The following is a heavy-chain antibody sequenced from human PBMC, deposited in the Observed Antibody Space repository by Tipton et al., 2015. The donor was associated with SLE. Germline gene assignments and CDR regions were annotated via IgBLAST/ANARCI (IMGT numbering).Heavy chain of an antibody. CDR2: ISGSGVST. CDR1: GLTFSGFA. Sequence: GSLRLSCVASGLTFSGFAMSWVRQAPGKGLEWVSGISGSGVSTYYADSVKGRLTISRDNSKNTLYLQIDSPRAEDTALYYCAKVPSFDLWSAYFDYWGQGTLVTVSS. CDR3: AKVPSFDLWSAYFDY. D-gene: IGHD3-3*01. J-gene: IGHJ4*02. V-gene: IGHV3-23*01.